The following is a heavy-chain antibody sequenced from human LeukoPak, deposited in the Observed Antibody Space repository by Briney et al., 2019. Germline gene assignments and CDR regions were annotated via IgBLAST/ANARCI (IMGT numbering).Heavy chain of an antibody. J-gene: IGHJ4*02. Sequence: ASVKVSCKASGYTFNSYGISWVRQAPGQGLEWMGWISAYNGHTNYAQKFQGRVTMTTDTSTSTAYMELRSLRSEDTAVYYCATKRGYYYDSSGYDYWGQGTLVTVSS. CDR2: ISAYNGHT. CDR3: ATKRGYYYDSSGYDY. D-gene: IGHD3-22*01. V-gene: IGHV1-18*01. CDR1: GYTFNSYG.